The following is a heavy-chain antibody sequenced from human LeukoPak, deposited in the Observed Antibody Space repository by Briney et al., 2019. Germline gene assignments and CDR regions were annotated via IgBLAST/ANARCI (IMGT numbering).Heavy chain of an antibody. Sequence: ASVKVSCKASGYTFTGYYMHWVRQAPGQGLEWMGWINPNSGGTNYAQKFQGRVTMTRDMSTSTVYMELSSLRSEDTAMYYCARGEYYYGSGSYYNWFDPWGQGTLVTVSS. J-gene: IGHJ5*02. CDR2: INPNSGGT. D-gene: IGHD3-10*01. V-gene: IGHV1-2*02. CDR1: GYTFTGYY. CDR3: ARGEYYYGSGSYYNWFDP.